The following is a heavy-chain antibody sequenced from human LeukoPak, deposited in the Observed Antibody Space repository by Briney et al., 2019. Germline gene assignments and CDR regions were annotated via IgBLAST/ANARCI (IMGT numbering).Heavy chain of an antibody. CDR1: GGSISSYY. Sequence: SETLSLTCTVSGGSISSYYWSGIRQPPGKGLEWIGYIYYSGSTNYNPSLKSRVTISVDTSKNQFSLKLTSVTAADTAVYYCARGTTTVTTANWFDPWGQGTLVTVSS. J-gene: IGHJ5*02. CDR2: IYYSGST. CDR3: ARGTTTVTTANWFDP. D-gene: IGHD4-17*01. V-gene: IGHV4-59*01.